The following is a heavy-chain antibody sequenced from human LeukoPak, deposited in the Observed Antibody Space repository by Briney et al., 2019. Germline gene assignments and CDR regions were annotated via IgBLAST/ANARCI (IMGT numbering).Heavy chain of an antibody. V-gene: IGHV1-69-2*01. CDR1: GHTFTDYY. J-gene: IGHJ4*02. Sequence: ASVKVSCKVSGHTFTDYYMHWVQQAPGKGLEWMGLVDPEDGETIYAEKFQGRVTITADTSTDTAYMELSSLRSEDTAVYYCAAGVVIPNYWGQGTLVTVSS. CDR3: AAGVVIPNY. CDR2: VDPEDGET. D-gene: IGHD3-3*01.